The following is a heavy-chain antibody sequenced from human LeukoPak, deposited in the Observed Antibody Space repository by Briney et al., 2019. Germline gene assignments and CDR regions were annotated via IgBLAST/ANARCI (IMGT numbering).Heavy chain of an antibody. V-gene: IGHV4-34*01. D-gene: IGHD6-19*01. CDR3: ARGYSSGWGTYSAFDI. CDR1: GGSFSGYY. CDR2: INHSGST. Sequence: SETLSLTCAVYGGSFSGYYWSWIRQPPGKGLEWIGEINHSGSTNYNPSLKSRVTISVDTSKNQFSLKLSSVTAADTAVYYCARGYSSGWGTYSAFDIWGQGTMVTVSS. J-gene: IGHJ3*02.